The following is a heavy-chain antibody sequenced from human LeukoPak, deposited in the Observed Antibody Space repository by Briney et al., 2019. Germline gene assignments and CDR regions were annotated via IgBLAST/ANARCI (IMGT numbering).Heavy chain of an antibody. CDR1: GFTFDDYA. Sequence: PGRSLRLSCAASGFTFDDYAMHWVRQAPGKGLEWVSGISWNSGSIGYADSVKGRFTISRDNSKNTLYLQMNSLRAEDTAVYYCAKEITMVRGVIIYFDYWGQGTLVTVSS. D-gene: IGHD3-10*01. CDR2: ISWNSGSI. CDR3: AKEITMVRGVIIYFDY. J-gene: IGHJ4*02. V-gene: IGHV3-9*01.